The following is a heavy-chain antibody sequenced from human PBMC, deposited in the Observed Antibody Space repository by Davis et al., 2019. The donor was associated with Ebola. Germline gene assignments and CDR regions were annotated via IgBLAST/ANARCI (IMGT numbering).Heavy chain of an antibody. Sequence: KFQGRVTITRDTSASTAYMELSSLRSEDTAVYYCARGYGGRDAHDYWGQGTLVTVSS. D-gene: IGHD4-23*01. V-gene: IGHV1-3*01. J-gene: IGHJ4*02. CDR3: ARGYGGRDAHDY.